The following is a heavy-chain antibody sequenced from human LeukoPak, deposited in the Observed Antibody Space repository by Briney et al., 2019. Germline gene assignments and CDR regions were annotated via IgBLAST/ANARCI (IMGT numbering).Heavy chain of an antibody. D-gene: IGHD3-22*01. Sequence: GGSLRLSCAASGFTFSSYGMHWVRQAPGKGLEWVAVIWYDGKNEYYSDSVKGRFTISRDNSKNTLYLQMNSLRAEDAAVYYCARDYGLYYDSSGYYVLGFLGYWGQGTLVTVSS. V-gene: IGHV3-33*01. J-gene: IGHJ4*02. CDR2: IWYDGKNE. CDR1: GFTFSSYG. CDR3: ARDYGLYYDSSGYYVLGFLGY.